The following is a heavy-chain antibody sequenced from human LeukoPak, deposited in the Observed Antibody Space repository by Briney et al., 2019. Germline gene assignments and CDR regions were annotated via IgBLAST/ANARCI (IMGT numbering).Heavy chain of an antibody. J-gene: IGHJ6*02. V-gene: IGHV4-39*01. Sequence: PSETLSLTCTVSGGSISSSSYYWGWIRQPPGKGLEWIGSIYYGGSTYYNPSLKSRVTISVDTSKNQFSLKLSSVTAADTAVYYCARTTTVNYYYYYGMDVWGQGTTVTVSS. CDR3: ARTTTVNYYYYYGMDV. CDR1: GGSISSSSYY. CDR2: IYYGGST. D-gene: IGHD4-17*01.